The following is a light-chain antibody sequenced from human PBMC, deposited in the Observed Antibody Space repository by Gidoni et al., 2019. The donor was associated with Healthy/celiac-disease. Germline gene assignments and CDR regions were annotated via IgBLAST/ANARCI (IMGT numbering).Light chain of an antibody. J-gene: IGKJ3*01. CDR3: HQSSTLPHT. CDR1: RSIGSS. CDR2: YAS. V-gene: IGKV6-21*01. Sequence: ELVLTKSPDFQSVTPKEKVTITCRASRSIGSSLHWYQQKPDQSPKLLIKYASQSFSGVPSRFSGSGSGTDSPLTINSLEAEDAATYYCHQSSTLPHTFGPGTKVDIK.